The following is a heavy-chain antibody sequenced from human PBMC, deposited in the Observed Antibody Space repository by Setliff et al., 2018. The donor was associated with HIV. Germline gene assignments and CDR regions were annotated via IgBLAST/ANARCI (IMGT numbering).Heavy chain of an antibody. CDR1: GYTFTSYA. CDR3: ARLRVPGSPFDS. Sequence: RAAVQVSCKTSGYTFTSYAISWVRHAPGQGLEWMGWISPYNGNTNYAQKLQGSVTLTTDTATNTAYMDLRSLRSDDTAVYFCARLRVPGSPFDSWGQGTLVTVSS. D-gene: IGHD5-12*01. J-gene: IGHJ5*01. V-gene: IGHV1-18*01. CDR2: ISPYNGNT.